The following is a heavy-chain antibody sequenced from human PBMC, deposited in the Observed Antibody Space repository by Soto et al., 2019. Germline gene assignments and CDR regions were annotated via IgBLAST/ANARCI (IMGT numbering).Heavy chain of an antibody. CDR3: AKDRGVYCSSTSCPLLYGY. CDR2: ISGSGGSI. V-gene: IGHV3-9*01. D-gene: IGHD2-2*01. Sequence: GGSLRLSCAASGFTFDDYAMHWVRQAPGKGLEWVSGISGSGGSIGYADSVKGRFTISRDNSKNSLYLQMNSLRAEDTAVYYCAKDRGVYCSSTSCPLLYGYWGQGTLVTVSS. J-gene: IGHJ4*02. CDR1: GFTFDDYA.